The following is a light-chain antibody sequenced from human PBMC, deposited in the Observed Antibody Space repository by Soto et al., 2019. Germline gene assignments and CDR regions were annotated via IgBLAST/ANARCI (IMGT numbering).Light chain of an antibody. J-gene: IGKJ5*01. CDR2: DSS. CDR3: QQYHTFSIA. CDR1: QSISTW. Sequence: DIQMTQSPSTLSASVGDSVTVTCRASQSISTWLAWYQQKPGRAPKLLIYDSSSLESGVPSRFSGSGSGTDFTLTISGLQPDDFATYYCQQYHTFSIAFGQGTRLE. V-gene: IGKV1-5*01.